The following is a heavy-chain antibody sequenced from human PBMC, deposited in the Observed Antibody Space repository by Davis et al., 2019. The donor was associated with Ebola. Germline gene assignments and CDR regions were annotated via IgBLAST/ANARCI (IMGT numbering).Heavy chain of an antibody. Sequence: GGSLRLSCAASGFTFSNYAMSWVRQAPGKGLEWVSDITGSGGGTYYADSVKGRFTISRDNSKNTLYLQMNSLRVEDTAVYYCAQTAVLGYGVRALEYWGQGTLVTVSS. J-gene: IGHJ4*02. CDR2: ITGSGGGT. CDR1: GFTFSNYA. V-gene: IGHV3-23*01. D-gene: IGHD2-8*01. CDR3: AQTAVLGYGVRALEY.